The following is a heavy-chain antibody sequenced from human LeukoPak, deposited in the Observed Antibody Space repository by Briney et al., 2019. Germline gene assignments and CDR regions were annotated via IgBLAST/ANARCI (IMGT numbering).Heavy chain of an antibody. D-gene: IGHD6-19*01. CDR2: INHSGST. J-gene: IGHJ5*02. Sequence: SETLSLTCAVYGGSFSGYYWSWIRQPPGKGLEWIGEINHSGSTNYNPSLKSRVTISVDTSKNQFSLKLSSVTAADTAVYYCARGLNSGSAWFDPWGQGTLVTVSS. CDR1: GGSFSGYY. CDR3: ARGLNSGSAWFDP. V-gene: IGHV4-34*01.